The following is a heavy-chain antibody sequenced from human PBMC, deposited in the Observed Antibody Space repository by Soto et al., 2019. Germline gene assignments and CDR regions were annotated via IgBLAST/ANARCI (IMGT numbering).Heavy chain of an antibody. Sequence: QVQLVESGGGVVQPGRSLRLSCAASGFTFSSYGMHWVRQAPGKGLEWVAVISYDGSNKYYADSVKGRFTISRDNSKNTLYRQMNSLRADDTAVYYCAKESVAWGYGMDVWGQGTTVTVSS. D-gene: IGHD3-16*01. V-gene: IGHV3-30*18. CDR3: AKESVAWGYGMDV. J-gene: IGHJ6*02. CDR2: ISYDGSNK. CDR1: GFTFSSYG.